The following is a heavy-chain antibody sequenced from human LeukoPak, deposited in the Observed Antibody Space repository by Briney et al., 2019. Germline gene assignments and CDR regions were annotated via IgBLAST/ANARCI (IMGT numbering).Heavy chain of an antibody. CDR1: GFTFINYA. J-gene: IGHJ4*02. CDR2: ISGSGNDT. Sequence: GGFLRLSCAASGFTFINYAMTWVRQAPGKGLEWVSTISGSGNDTYYADSVKGRFTISRDNSNNTLYLHMNNLRTDDTALYTCAKSRASGTAAASNFWGQGILVIVSS. D-gene: IGHD6-13*01. CDR3: AKSRASGTAAASNF. V-gene: IGHV3-23*01.